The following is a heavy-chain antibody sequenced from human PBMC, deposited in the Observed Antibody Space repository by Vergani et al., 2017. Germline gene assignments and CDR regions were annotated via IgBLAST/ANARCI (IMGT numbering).Heavy chain of an antibody. Sequence: QVKLQESGPGLVKSSETLSLTCSVSFDSIRNLYCNWIRQPPGKGLEWIGYIYYSGSTYYNPSLKSRVTISVDTSKNQFSLKLSSVTAADTAVYYCARGWFVLYNWFDPWGQGTLVTVSS. J-gene: IGHJ5*02. D-gene: IGHD3-10*01. V-gene: IGHV4-30-4*08. CDR1: FDSIRNLY. CDR3: ARGWFVLYNWFDP. CDR2: IYYSGST.